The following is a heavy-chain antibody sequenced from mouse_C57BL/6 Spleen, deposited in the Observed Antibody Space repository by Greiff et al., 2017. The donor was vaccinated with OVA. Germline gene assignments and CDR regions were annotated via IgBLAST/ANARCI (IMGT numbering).Heavy chain of an antibody. J-gene: IGHJ1*03. V-gene: IGHV3-6*01. D-gene: IGHD1-1*01. CDR2: ISYDGSN. Sequence: DVQLQESGPGLVKPSQSLSLTCSVTGYSITSGYYWNWIRQFPGNKLEWMGYISYDGSNNYNPSLKNRISITRDTSKNQFFLKLNSVTTEDTATYYCARFYHGYFDVWGTGTTVTVSS. CDR3: ARFYHGYFDV. CDR1: GYSITSGYY.